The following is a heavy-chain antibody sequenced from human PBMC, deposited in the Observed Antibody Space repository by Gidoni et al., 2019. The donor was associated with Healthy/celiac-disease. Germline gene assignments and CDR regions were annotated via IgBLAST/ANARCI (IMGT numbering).Heavy chain of an antibody. Sequence: QLQLQESGPGLVKPSDTLSLTCTVSGGSISSSSYYWGWIRQPPGKGLEWIGSIYYSGSTYYNPSLKSRVTISVETSKNQFSLKLSSVTAADTAVYYCARRARGITMIVVVPTWFDPCGQGTLVTVSS. CDR3: ARRARGITMIVVVPTWFDP. J-gene: IGHJ5*02. D-gene: IGHD3-22*01. V-gene: IGHV4-39*01. CDR1: GGSISSSSYY. CDR2: IYYSGST.